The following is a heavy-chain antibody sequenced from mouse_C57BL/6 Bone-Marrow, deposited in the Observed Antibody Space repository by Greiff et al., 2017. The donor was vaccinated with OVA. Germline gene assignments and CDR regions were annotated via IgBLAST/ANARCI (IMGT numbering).Heavy chain of an antibody. J-gene: IGHJ3*01. CDR1: GYTFTSYW. CDR2: IDPSDSYT. Sequence: QVQLQQPGAELVMPGASVKLSCKASGYTFTSYWMHWVKQRPGQGLEWIGEIDPSDSYTNYNQKFKGKSTLTVDKSSSTAYMQLSILTSEDSAVYYCVRGSTGLGLRRGFAYWGQGTLVTVSA. V-gene: IGHV1-69*01. D-gene: IGHD3-1*01. CDR3: VRGSTGLGLRRGFAY.